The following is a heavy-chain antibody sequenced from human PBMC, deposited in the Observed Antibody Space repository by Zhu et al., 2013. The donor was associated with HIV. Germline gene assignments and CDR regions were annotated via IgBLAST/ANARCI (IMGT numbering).Heavy chain of an antibody. CDR1: GGTFSSYA. CDR2: IIPIFGTA. V-gene: IGHV1-69*06. CDR3: ASGGAYCGGDCYSTPGDY. J-gene: IGHJ4*02. D-gene: IGHD2-21*02. Sequence: QVQLVQSGAEVKKPGSSVKVSCKASGGTFSSYAISWVRQAPGQGLEWMGGIIPIFGTANYAQKFQGRVTITADKSTSTAYMELSSLRSEDTAVYYCASGGAYCGGDCYSTPGDYWGQGTLVTVSS.